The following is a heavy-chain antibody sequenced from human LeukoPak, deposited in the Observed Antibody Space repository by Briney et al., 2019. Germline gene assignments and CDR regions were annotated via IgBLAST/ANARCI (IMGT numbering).Heavy chain of an antibody. D-gene: IGHD5-12*01. J-gene: IGHJ4*02. CDR1: GFTFDDYG. CDR3: AKGLRQYYFDY. Sequence: GGSLRLSCAASGFTFDDYGMSWVRQAPGKGLEWVSAISGSGGSTYYADSVKGRFTISRDNSKNTLYLQMNSLRAEDTAVYYCAKGLRQYYFDYWGQGTLVTVSS. V-gene: IGHV3-23*01. CDR2: ISGSGGST.